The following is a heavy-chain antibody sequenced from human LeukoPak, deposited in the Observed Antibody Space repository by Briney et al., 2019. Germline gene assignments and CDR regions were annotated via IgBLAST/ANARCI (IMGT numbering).Heavy chain of an antibody. D-gene: IGHD4-17*01. V-gene: IGHV3-7*01. Sequence: PGGSLRLSCAASGFTFSSYWKSWVRQAPGKGLEWVANIKQDGSEKYYVDSVKGRFTISRDNAKNSLYLQMNSLRAEDTAVYYCARERDGDYGPYYYYGMDVWGQGTTVTVSS. CDR2: IKQDGSEK. CDR3: ARERDGDYGPYYYYGMDV. J-gene: IGHJ6*02. CDR1: GFTFSSYW.